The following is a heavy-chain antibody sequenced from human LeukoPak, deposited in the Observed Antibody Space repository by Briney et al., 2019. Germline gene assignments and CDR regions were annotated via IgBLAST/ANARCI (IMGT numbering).Heavy chain of an antibody. D-gene: IGHD3-22*01. CDR3: ASRNYYDSSGYWY. CDR2: ISGSGGST. Sequence: GGSLRLSCAASGFTFSSYAMSCVRQAPGKGLEWVSAISGSGGSTYYADSVKGRFTISRDNSKNTLYLQMNSLRAEDTAVYYCASRNYYDSSGYWYWGQGTLVTVSS. CDR1: GFTFSSYA. V-gene: IGHV3-23*01. J-gene: IGHJ4*02.